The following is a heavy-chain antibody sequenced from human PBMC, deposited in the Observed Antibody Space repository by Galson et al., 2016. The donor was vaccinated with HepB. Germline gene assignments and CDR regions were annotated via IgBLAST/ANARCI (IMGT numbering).Heavy chain of an antibody. V-gene: IGHV3-7*03. CDR1: GFTFSNYW. CDR2: IKNDGSQK. J-gene: IGHJ4*02. D-gene: IGHD5-18*01. Sequence: SLRLSCAASGFTFSNYWMSWVRQAPGKGLEWVANIKNDGSQKYYVDSVKGRFTISRDNGKNSLYLEMSSLRAEDTAVYFCARSRRERDSYGFAYWGQGTQVAVSS. CDR3: ARSRRERDSYGFAY.